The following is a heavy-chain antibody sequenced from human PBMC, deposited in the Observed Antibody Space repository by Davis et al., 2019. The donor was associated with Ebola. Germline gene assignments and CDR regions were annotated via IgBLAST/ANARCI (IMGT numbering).Heavy chain of an antibody. CDR3: ARTYYYSSGSYYKYYYGMDV. CDR2: INPSGGST. D-gene: IGHD3-10*01. J-gene: IGHJ6*02. V-gene: IGHV1-46*01. Sequence: ASVKVSCKASGYTFTSYYMHWVRQAPGQGLEWMGIINPSGGSTSYAQKFQGRVTMTRDTSTSTVYMELSSLRSEDTAVYYCARTYYYSSGSYYKYYYGMDVWGQGTTVTVSS. CDR1: GYTFTSYY.